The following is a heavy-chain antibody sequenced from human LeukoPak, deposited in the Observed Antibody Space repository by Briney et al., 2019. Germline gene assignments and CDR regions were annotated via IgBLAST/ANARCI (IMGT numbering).Heavy chain of an antibody. D-gene: IGHD6-19*01. CDR2: IYYSGST. V-gene: IGHV4-59*01. CDR1: GGSISSYY. J-gene: IGHJ3*02. Sequence: PSETLSLTCTVSGGSISSYYWSWIRQPPGKGLEWIGYIYYSGSTNYNPSLKSRVTISVDTSKNQFSLKLSSVTAANTAVYYCARTVSGWYPFAFDIWGQGTMVTVSS. CDR3: ARTVSGWYPFAFDI.